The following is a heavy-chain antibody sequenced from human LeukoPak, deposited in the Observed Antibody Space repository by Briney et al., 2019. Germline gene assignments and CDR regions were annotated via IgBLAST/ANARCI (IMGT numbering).Heavy chain of an antibody. CDR1: GGSISSYY. J-gene: IGHJ4*02. D-gene: IGHD3-10*01. CDR3: ARGGSYGSGSYGVDY. CDR2: IYYSGST. V-gene: IGHV4-59*08. Sequence: SETLSLTCTVSGGSISSYYWSWIRQPPGKGLEWFGYIYYSGSTNYNPSLKSRVTISVDTSKNQFSLKLSSVTAADTAVYYCARGGSYGSGSYGVDYWGQGTLVTVSS.